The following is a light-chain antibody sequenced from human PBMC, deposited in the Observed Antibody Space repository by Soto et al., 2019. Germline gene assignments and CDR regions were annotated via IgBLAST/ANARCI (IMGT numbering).Light chain of an antibody. CDR2: GAS. V-gene: IGKV3-15*01. Sequence: VRTPAPATLSVAPGGRVTLSCRASQTINNNVAWYQLKDGQVPRLLIYGASTRAADVPARFSGGGSGTEFTLTISSLQSEDFAEYHCQQYNNWPQTFGQGTKVDNK. CDR3: QQYNNWPQT. J-gene: IGKJ1*01. CDR1: QTINNN.